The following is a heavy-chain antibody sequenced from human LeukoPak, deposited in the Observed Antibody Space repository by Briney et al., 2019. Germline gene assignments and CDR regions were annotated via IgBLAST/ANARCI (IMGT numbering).Heavy chain of an antibody. V-gene: IGHV3-7*01. CDR3: ARAMDS. Sequence: SGGSLRLSCAASGFTFSSYGMHWVRQAPGKGLEWVANIKQDGSEKYYVASVKGRFTISRDNAKNSLYLQMNSLRAEDTAVYYCARAMDSWGQGTLVTVSS. J-gene: IGHJ4*02. CDR2: IKQDGSEK. CDR1: GFTFSSYG.